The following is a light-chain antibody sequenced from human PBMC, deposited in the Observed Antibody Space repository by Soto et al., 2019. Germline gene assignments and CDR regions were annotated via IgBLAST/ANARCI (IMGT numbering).Light chain of an antibody. Sequence: EIVLTHAPATLSLSPGESATLSCRATRSVSSYLAWYQRKPGQAPRLLIYGASTRATGIPARFSGSGSGTEFTLTISGLQSEDFALYFCQQYNNWPFSFGPGTRLEI. CDR1: RSVSSY. J-gene: IGKJ5*01. V-gene: IGKV3-15*01. CDR3: QQYNNWPFS. CDR2: GAS.